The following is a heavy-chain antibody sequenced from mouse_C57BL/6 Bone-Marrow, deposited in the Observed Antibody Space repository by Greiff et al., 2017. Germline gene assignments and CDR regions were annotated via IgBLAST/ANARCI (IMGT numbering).Heavy chain of an antibody. CDR3: ARERGYEYWYFDV. CDR1: GYTFTSYW. Sequence: VQLKQPGAELVKPGASVKLSCKASGYTFTSYWMQWVKQRPGQGLEWIGEIDPSDSYTNYNQKFKGKATLTVDTSSSTAYMQLSSLTSEDSAVYYCARERGYEYWYFDVWGTGTTVTVSS. V-gene: IGHV1-50*01. CDR2: IDPSDSYT. J-gene: IGHJ1*03. D-gene: IGHD2-2*01.